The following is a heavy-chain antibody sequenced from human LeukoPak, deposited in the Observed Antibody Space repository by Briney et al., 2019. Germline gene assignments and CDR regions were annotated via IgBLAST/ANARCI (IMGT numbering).Heavy chain of an antibody. Sequence: PGGSLRLSCAASGFTFSNYAMHWVRQAPGKGLEWVAVISYDASNKYYADSVKGRFTISRDNSKNTLYLQMNSLRAEDAAVYYCARDLAAAGTLVDYWGQGTLVTVSS. CDR1: GFTFSNYA. CDR2: ISYDASNK. V-gene: IGHV3-30-3*01. D-gene: IGHD6-13*01. J-gene: IGHJ4*02. CDR3: ARDLAAAGTLVDY.